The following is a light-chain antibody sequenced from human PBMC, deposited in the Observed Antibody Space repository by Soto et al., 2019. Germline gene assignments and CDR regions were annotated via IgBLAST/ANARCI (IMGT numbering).Light chain of an antibody. CDR2: EVS. CDR3: SSYTSTITGL. Sequence: QSALTQPASVSGSPGQSITISCTGTSSDVGASKYVSWYQQHPGKAPKLMIYEVSNRPSGVSNRFSGSKSGNTASLTISGLQAEDEADYYCSSYTSTITGLFGGGTKLTV. CDR1: SSDVGASKY. J-gene: IGLJ2*01. V-gene: IGLV2-14*01.